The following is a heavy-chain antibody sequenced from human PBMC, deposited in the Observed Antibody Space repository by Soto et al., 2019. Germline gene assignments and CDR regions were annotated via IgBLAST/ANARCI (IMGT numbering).Heavy chain of an antibody. CDR1: GYTFTSYG. D-gene: IGHD2-21*02. V-gene: IGHV1-18*01. J-gene: IGHJ4*02. Sequence: ASVKVSCKASGYTFTSYGISWVRQAPGQGLEWMGWISAYNGNTNYAQKLQGRVTMTTDTSTSTAYMELRSLRSDDTAVYYCARGVEVTALYYYFDYWGQGTLVTVSS. CDR3: ARGVEVTALYYYFDY. CDR2: ISAYNGNT.